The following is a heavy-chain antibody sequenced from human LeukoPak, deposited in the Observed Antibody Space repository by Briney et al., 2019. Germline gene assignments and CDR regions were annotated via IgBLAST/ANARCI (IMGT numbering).Heavy chain of an antibody. CDR2: ILPLVGRL. D-gene: IGHD5-12*01. CDR1: GGTFSDYS. J-gene: IGHJ5*02. V-gene: IGHV1-69*02. Sequence: GASVKVSCKAPGGTFSDYSISWVPQAPGQGLEWMGRILPLVGRLHYAQKFQGRFTLTADKSTTTVYMELSSLRSEDTAVYYCVRSGYDYDWFDPWGQGTLVTVSS. CDR3: VRSGYDYDWFDP.